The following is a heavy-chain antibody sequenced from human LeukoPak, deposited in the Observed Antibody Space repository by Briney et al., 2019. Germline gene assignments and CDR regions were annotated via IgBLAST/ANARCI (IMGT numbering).Heavy chain of an antibody. J-gene: IGHJ4*02. V-gene: IGHV4-38-2*01. Sequence: SETLSLTCAVSGYSISSGYYWGWIRQPPGKGLEWIGSIYHSGSTYYNPSLKSRVTISVDTSKNQFSLKLSSVTAADTAVYYCARSRRDGYNYYFDYWGQGTLVTVSS. CDR3: ARSRRDGYNYYFDY. CDR2: IYHSGST. CDR1: GYSISSGYY. D-gene: IGHD5-24*01.